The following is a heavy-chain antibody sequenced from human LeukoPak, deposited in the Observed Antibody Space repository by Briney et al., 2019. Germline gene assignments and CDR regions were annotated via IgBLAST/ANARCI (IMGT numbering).Heavy chain of an antibody. J-gene: IGHJ4*02. CDR1: GYTFTSYG. Sequence: ASVKVSCKASGYTFTSYGISWVRQAPGQGLEWMGWISAYNGNTNYAQKFQGRVTMTRDTSISTAYMELSRLRSDDTAVYYCARGGNGSSWYSPLGYWGQGTLVTVSS. D-gene: IGHD6-13*01. CDR2: ISAYNGNT. CDR3: ARGGNGSSWYSPLGY. V-gene: IGHV1-18*01.